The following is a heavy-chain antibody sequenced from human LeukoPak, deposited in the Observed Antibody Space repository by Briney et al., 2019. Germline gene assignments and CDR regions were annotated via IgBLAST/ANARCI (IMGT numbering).Heavy chain of an antibody. V-gene: IGHV3-33*06. D-gene: IGHD1-26*01. CDR3: AKVHNSGSFPELDY. Sequence: PGGSLRLSCAASGFTFSSYGMHWVRQAPGKGLEWVAVIWYDGSNKYYADSVKGRFTISGDNSKNTLYPQMNSLRAEDTAVYYCAKVHNSGSFPELDYWGQGTLVTVSS. CDR2: IWYDGSNK. J-gene: IGHJ4*02. CDR1: GFTFSSYG.